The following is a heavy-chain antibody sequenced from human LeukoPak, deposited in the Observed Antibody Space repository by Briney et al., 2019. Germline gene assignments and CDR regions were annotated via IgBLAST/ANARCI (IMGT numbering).Heavy chain of an antibody. V-gene: IGHV1-46*01. J-gene: IGHJ4*02. CDR3: ARVPNYYYGSGSYYNY. D-gene: IGHD3-10*01. CDR2: INPSGGST. Sequence: ASVKVSCKASGYTFTSYYMHWVRQAPGQGLEWMGIINPSGGSTSYAQKFQGRVTMTRDTSISTAYMELSRLRSDDTAVYYCARVPNYYYGSGSYYNYWGQGTLVTVSS. CDR1: GYTFTSYY.